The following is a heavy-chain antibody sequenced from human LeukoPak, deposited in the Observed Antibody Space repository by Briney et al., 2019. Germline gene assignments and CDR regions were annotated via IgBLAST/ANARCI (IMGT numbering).Heavy chain of an antibody. D-gene: IGHD3-22*01. Sequence: SQTLSLTCTVSGGSISSYYWNWIRQPPGRGLEWVGYIYYSGTTNYDPSLKSRVTISVDTSKNQFSLELTSVTAADTAVYYCARANHYSDSGGYYYALDYWGQGTLVTVSS. J-gene: IGHJ4*02. V-gene: IGHV4-59*01. CDR1: GGSISSYY. CDR3: ARANHYSDSGGYYYALDY. CDR2: IYYSGTT.